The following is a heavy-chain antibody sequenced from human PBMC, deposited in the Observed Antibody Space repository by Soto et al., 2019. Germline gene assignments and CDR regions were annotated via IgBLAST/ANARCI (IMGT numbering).Heavy chain of an antibody. CDR3: AKETYYYYGMDV. V-gene: IGHV3-23*01. CDR1: GFTFSSST. CDR2: IIDSGGYT. J-gene: IGHJ6*02. Sequence: EVPLLESGGGLVQPGGSLRLSCAASGFTFSSSTMNWVRQAPGKGLEWVSAIIDSGGYTYYADSVKGRFTISRDNSKNTLYLQMNSLRAEDTALYYCAKETYYYYGMDVWGQGTTVTVSS.